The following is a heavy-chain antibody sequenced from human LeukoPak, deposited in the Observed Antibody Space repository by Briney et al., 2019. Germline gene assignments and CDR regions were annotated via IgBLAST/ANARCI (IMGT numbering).Heavy chain of an antibody. Sequence: SVKVSCKASGYTFTSYGISWVRQAPGQGLEWMGGIIPIFGTANYAQKFQGRVTITADESTSTAYMELSSLRSEDTAVYYCASKIGYCSSTSCSQYAFDIWGQGTMVTVSS. CDR2: IIPIFGTA. CDR3: ASKIGYCSSTSCSQYAFDI. D-gene: IGHD2-2*01. V-gene: IGHV1-69*13. CDR1: GYTFTSYG. J-gene: IGHJ3*02.